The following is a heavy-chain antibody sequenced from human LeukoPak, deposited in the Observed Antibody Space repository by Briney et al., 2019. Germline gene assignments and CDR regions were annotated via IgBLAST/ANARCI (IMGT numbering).Heavy chain of an antibody. CDR3: ARDPSYYYDSSGYYGFDP. Sequence: PSETLSLTCAVYGGSFSGYYWSWIRRPPGKGMEWSGEIHHSGSTNYNPSLKSRVTISVDTSKNQFSLKLSSVTAADTAVYYCARDPSYYYDSSGYYGFDPWGQGTLVTVSS. CDR1: GGSFSGYY. V-gene: IGHV4-34*01. J-gene: IGHJ5*02. D-gene: IGHD3-22*01. CDR2: IHHSGST.